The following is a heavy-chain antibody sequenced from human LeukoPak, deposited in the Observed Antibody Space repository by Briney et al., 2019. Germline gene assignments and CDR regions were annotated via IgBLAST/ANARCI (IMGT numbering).Heavy chain of an antibody. CDR3: ARRTAMVIFGYYYYYYMDV. CDR2: MNPNNGNT. Sequence: GASVKVSCKASGYTFTSYDINWVRQATGQGLEWMGWMNPNNGNTGYAQKFQGRVTMTRNTSISTAYMELSSLRSEDTAVYYCARRTAMVIFGYYYYYYMDVWGKGTTVTISS. D-gene: IGHD5-18*01. CDR1: GYTFTSYD. J-gene: IGHJ6*03. V-gene: IGHV1-8*01.